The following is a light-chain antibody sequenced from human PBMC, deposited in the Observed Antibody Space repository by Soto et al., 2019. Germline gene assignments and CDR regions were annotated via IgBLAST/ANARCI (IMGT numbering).Light chain of an antibody. CDR1: QSVRNN. V-gene: IGKV3-15*01. J-gene: IGKJ1*01. CDR2: DAS. Sequence: EIVMTQSPGTLSVSPGERVTLSCRASQSVRNNLAWYQQKPGQGPRLLIYDASTRATGIPASFRGSGSGTEFTLTISSLQSEDFAVYYCQQCNDWPWTFGQGTKVEIK. CDR3: QQCNDWPWT.